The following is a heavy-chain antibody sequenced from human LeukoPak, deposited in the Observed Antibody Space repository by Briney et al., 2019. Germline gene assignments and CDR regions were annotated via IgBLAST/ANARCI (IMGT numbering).Heavy chain of an antibody. CDR3: ARDPGYAYNHFDY. Sequence: GGSLRLSCAASGFTFNSYWMSWVRQAPGKGLEWVAVNSKDGSKKYYAESVKGRFTISRDTSKNTLYLQMNSLRPEDTAVYYCARDPGYAYNHFDYWGQGTLVTVSS. V-gene: IGHV3-30*03. J-gene: IGHJ4*02. D-gene: IGHD5-18*01. CDR1: GFTFNSYW. CDR2: NSKDGSKK.